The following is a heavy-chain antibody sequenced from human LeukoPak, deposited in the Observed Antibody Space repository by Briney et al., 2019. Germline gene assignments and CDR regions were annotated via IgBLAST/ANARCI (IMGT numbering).Heavy chain of an antibody. J-gene: IGHJ4*02. Sequence: GGSLRLSCATSGFTVSSNYMSWVRQAPGKGLEWVSAISNNGGYTYYADSVQGRFTISRDNSKSTLCLQMNSLRAEDTAVYYCAKQLGYCSDGSCYFPYWGQGTLVTVSS. V-gene: IGHV3-23*01. D-gene: IGHD2-15*01. CDR2: ISNNGGYT. CDR3: AKQLGYCSDGSCYFPY. CDR1: GFTVSSNY.